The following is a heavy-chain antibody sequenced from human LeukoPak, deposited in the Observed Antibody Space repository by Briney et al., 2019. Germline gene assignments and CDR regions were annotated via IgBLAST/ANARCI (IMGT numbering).Heavy chain of an antibody. J-gene: IGHJ4*02. CDR2: IIPILGIA. D-gene: IGHD3-22*01. V-gene: IGHV1-69*04. Sequence: SVKVSCKASGGTYSSYAISWVRQAPGQGLEWMGRIIPILGIANYAQKFQGRVTITADKSTSTAYMELSSLRSEDTAVYYCASSYDSSGYDIDYWGQGTLVTVSS. CDR3: ASSYDSSGYDIDY. CDR1: GGTYSSYA.